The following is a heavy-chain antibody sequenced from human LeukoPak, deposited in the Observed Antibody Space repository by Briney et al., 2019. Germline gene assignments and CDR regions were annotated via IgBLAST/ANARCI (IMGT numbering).Heavy chain of an antibody. V-gene: IGHV7-4-1*02. Sequence: ASVKVSCKASGYTFTSYAMNWVRQAPGQGLEWMGWINTNTGNPTYAQGFTGRFVFSLDTSVSTAYLQISSLKAEDTAVYYCARADSQITTQGGDAFDIWGQGTMVTVSS. D-gene: IGHD5-24*01. CDR1: GYTFTSYA. CDR2: INTNTGNP. CDR3: ARADSQITTQGGDAFDI. J-gene: IGHJ3*02.